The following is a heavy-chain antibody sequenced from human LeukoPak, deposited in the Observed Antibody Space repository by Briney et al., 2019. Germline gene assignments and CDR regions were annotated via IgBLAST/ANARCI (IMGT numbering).Heavy chain of an antibody. CDR1: GFIFKDCA. J-gene: IGHJ4*02. V-gene: IGHV3-30-3*01. Sequence: GGSLRLSCAASGFIFKDCAMHWVRQAPGKGLEWVAIISFDSSNKYYADSVKGRFTISRDNSKNTLYLQMNSLRAEDTAVYYCARPDSSGYPAYFDYWGQGTLVTVSS. CDR3: ARPDSSGYPAYFDY. D-gene: IGHD3-22*01. CDR2: ISFDSSNK.